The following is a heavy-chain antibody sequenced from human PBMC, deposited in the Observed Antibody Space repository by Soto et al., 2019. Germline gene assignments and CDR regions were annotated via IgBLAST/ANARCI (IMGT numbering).Heavy chain of an antibody. CDR3: ARVVEGSWQQGIFDY. Sequence: PSETLSLTCTVSGGSISSYYWSWIRQPPGKGLEWIGYIYYSGSTNYNPSLKSRVTISVDTSKNQFSLKLSSVTAADTAVYYCARVVEGSWQQGIFDYWGQGTLVTVSS. D-gene: IGHD6-13*01. CDR1: GGSISSYY. J-gene: IGHJ4*02. CDR2: IYYSGST. V-gene: IGHV4-59*01.